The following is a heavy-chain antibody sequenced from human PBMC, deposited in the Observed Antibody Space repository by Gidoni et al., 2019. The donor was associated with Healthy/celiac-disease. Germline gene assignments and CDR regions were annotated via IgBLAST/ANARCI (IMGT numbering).Heavy chain of an antibody. J-gene: IGHJ3*02. CDR2: ISYDGSNK. CDR3: ARQLFGNYYDSSGYYPTVAFDI. V-gene: IGHV3-30-3*01. D-gene: IGHD3-22*01. Sequence: QVQLVESGGGVVQPGRSLSLSCAASGFTFSSYAKHWVRQAPGKGLERVAVISYDGSNKYYADSVKGRFTISRDNSKNTLYLQMNSLRAEDTAVYYCARQLFGNYYDSSGYYPTVAFDIWGQGTMVTVSS. CDR1: GFTFSSYA.